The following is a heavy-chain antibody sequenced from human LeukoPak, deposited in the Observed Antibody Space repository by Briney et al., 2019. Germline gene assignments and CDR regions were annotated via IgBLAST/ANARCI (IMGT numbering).Heavy chain of an antibody. CDR1: GFTFSSYA. CDR2: ISYDGSNK. Sequence: GGSLRLSCAASGFTFSSYAMHWVRQAPGKGLEGVAVISYDGSNKYYADSVKGRFTISRDNSKNTLYLQMNSLRAEDTAVYYCASRGITMIVIWGQGTLVTVSS. V-gene: IGHV3-30-3*01. J-gene: IGHJ4*02. CDR3: ASRGITMIVI. D-gene: IGHD3-22*01.